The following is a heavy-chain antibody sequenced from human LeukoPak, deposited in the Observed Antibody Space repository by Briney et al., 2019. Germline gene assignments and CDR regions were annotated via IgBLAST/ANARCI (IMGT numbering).Heavy chain of an antibody. D-gene: IGHD3-3*01. CDR3: ARGLYYDFWSGYYSADYYYYYMDV. J-gene: IGHJ6*03. V-gene: IGHV4-59*01. CDR2: IYYSGST. Sequence: PSETLSLTCTVSDGSISSYYWSWIRQPPGKGLEWIGYIYYSGSTNYNPSLKSRVTISVDTSKNQFSLELSSVTAADTAVYYCARGLYYDFWSGYYSADYYYYYMDVWGKGTTVTVSS. CDR1: DGSISSYY.